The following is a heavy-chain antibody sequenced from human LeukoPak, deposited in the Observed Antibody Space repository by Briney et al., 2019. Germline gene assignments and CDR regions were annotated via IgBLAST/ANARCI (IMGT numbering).Heavy chain of an antibody. CDR2: IWYDGSNK. Sequence: PGGSLRLSCAASGFTFSSYGMHWVRQAPGKGLEWVAVIWYDGSNKYYVDSVKGRFTISRDNSKNTLYLQMNSLRAEDTAVYYCASSSGDVDYWGQGTLVTVSS. J-gene: IGHJ4*02. V-gene: IGHV3-33*01. D-gene: IGHD2-15*01. CDR1: GFTFSSYG. CDR3: ASSSGDVDY.